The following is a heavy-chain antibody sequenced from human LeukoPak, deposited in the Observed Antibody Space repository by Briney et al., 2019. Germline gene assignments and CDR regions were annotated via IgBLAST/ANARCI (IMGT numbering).Heavy chain of an antibody. CDR2: IYPGDSDT. V-gene: IGHV5-51*01. J-gene: IGHJ4*02. Sequence: GESLKISCKGSGYSFTSYWIGWVRQMPGKGLEWMGIIYPGDSDTRYSPSFQGQDTISADKSISTAYLQWSSLKASDTAMYYCARLDLNYYDSSGYYIFDYWGQGTLVTVSS. CDR1: GYSFTSYW. CDR3: ARLDLNYYDSSGYYIFDY. D-gene: IGHD3-22*01.